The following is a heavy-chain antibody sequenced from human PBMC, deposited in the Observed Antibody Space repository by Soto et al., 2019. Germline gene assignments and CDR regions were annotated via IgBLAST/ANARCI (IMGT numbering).Heavy chain of an antibody. D-gene: IGHD3-16*01. V-gene: IGHV4-34*01. CDR1: GGSFSGYY. CDR2: INHSGST. Sequence: PSETLSLTCAVYGGSFSGYYWTWIRQPPGTGLEWIGEINHSGSTNYNPSLKSRVTISVDRSKNQFSLKLSSVTAADTAVYYCERHLSVDYFDYWGQGDLVTVSS. CDR3: ERHLSVDYFDY. J-gene: IGHJ4*02.